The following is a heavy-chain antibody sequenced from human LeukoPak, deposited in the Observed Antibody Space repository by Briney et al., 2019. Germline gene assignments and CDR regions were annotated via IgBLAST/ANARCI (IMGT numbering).Heavy chain of an antibody. CDR1: GFTFSSYG. CDR3: PKGSVAGTGSFDY. CDR2: IRYDGSNK. V-gene: IGHV3-30*02. D-gene: IGHD6-19*01. Sequence: GGSLRLSCAASGFTFSSYGMHWVRQAPGKGLEWVAFIRYDGSNKYYADSVKGRFTISRDNSKNTLYLQMNSLRAEDTAVYYCPKGSVAGTGSFDYWGQGTLVTVSS. J-gene: IGHJ4*02.